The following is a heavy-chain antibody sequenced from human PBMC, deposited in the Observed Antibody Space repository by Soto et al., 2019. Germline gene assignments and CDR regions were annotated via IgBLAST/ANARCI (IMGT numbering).Heavy chain of an antibody. CDR1: GGSVNSYY. J-gene: IGHJ4*02. V-gene: IGHV4-59*02. D-gene: IGHD2-21*02. Sequence: PSETLSLTCTVSGGSVNSYYWSWIRQPPGKGLEWIGYIFYSGSTKSNPSLKSRVTMSVDMSKNQSSLRLTSVTAADTAVYYCARVFPSYCGGDCSYFDSWGQGTLVTVSS. CDR3: ARVFPSYCGGDCSYFDS. CDR2: IFYSGST.